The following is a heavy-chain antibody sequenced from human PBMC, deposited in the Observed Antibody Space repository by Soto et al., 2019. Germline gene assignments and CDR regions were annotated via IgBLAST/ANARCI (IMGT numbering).Heavy chain of an antibody. V-gene: IGHV3-13*01. Sequence: EVQLVESGGGLAQPGGSLRLSCAASGFTFSNYDMHWVRQVTGKGLEWISSIGTAGDTYYAGSVRGRFTISRENAKNSWYLHMNSLRAGDAAVYYCARDLKSSGSSSHYGMAVWGQGTTVTVSS. D-gene: IGHD6-6*01. CDR2: IGTAGDT. J-gene: IGHJ6*02. CDR3: ARDLKSSGSSSHYGMAV. CDR1: GFTFSNYD.